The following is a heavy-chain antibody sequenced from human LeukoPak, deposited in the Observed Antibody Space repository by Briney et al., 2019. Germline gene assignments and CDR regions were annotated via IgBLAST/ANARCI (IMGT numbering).Heavy chain of an antibody. D-gene: IGHD2-15*01. CDR3: ARWPIHLGYCSGSLCHKWFDP. Sequence: PSETLSLTCTVSGGSISSYYWSWIRQPPRKGLEWIGYIHHSGTTSSNPSLKSRVTISIDTSKNQFSLNLNSVTAADTAIYYCARWPIHLGYCSGSLCHKWFDPWGQGTLVTVSS. CDR2: IHHSGTT. CDR1: GGSISSYY. J-gene: IGHJ5*02. V-gene: IGHV4-59*08.